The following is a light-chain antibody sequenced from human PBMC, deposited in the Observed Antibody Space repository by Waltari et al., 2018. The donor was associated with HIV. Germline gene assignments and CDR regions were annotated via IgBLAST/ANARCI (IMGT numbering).Light chain of an antibody. J-gene: IGKJ1*01. CDR1: QSLLYSANNKNY. CDR3: HQYFSAPWT. CDR2: WAS. V-gene: IGKV4-1*01. Sequence: DIVMTQSPDSLSVSLGERATINCKSSQSLLYSANNKNYLALSQQRPGQPPKLLIYWASARESGVPDRFSGSGSGTDFTLTISSLQADDVAVYYCHQYFSAPWTFGQGTKVEIK.